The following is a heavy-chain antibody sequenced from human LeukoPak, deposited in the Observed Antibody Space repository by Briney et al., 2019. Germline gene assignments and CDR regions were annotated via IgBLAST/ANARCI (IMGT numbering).Heavy chain of an antibody. J-gene: IGHJ4*02. Sequence: SETLSLTCTVSGGSISSSSYYWGWIRQPPGKGLEWIGSIYYSGSSYYNPSLKSRVTISEDTSKNQFSLKLSSVTAADTAVYYCARDHGSSGWYEDDYWGQGTLVTVSS. CDR2: IYYSGSS. CDR3: ARDHGSSGWYEDDY. CDR1: GGSISSSSYY. V-gene: IGHV4-39*07. D-gene: IGHD6-19*01.